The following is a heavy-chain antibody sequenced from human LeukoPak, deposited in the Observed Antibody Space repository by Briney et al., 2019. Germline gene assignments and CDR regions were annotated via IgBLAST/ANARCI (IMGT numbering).Heavy chain of an antibody. Sequence: PGGSLRLSCAASGFTFSSYSMNWVRQAPGKGLEWVSSISVSGHYKFYADSVKGRFTISRDNAKNSLYLQMNSLRAEDTAVYYCARFGVLGSWLDYWGQGTLVTVSS. CDR1: GFTFSSYS. CDR2: ISVSGHYK. D-gene: IGHD6-13*01. V-gene: IGHV3-21*01. CDR3: ARFGVLGSWLDY. J-gene: IGHJ4*02.